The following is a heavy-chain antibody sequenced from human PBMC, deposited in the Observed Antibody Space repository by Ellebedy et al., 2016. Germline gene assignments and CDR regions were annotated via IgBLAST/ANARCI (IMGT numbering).Heavy chain of an antibody. Sequence: GGSLRLXCAASGFTFGNYAMSWVRQAPGKGLEWVAGISYDGRSEHYADSVKGRFTISRDNSKNTLYLQLNSLRDEEAAIYYCVRGPYSSGHCDAFDVWGRGTMVTVSS. CDR2: ISYDGRSE. V-gene: IGHV3-30*04. J-gene: IGHJ3*01. CDR3: VRGPYSSGHCDAFDV. CDR1: GFTFGNYA. D-gene: IGHD6-19*01.